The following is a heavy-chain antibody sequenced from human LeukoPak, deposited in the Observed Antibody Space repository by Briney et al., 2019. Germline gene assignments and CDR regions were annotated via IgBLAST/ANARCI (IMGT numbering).Heavy chain of an antibody. CDR1: GYTFTSYY. CDR3: ATGGIIAAAHNWFDP. Sequence: GASVKVSCKASGYTFTSYYMHWVRQAPGQGLEWMGGIIPIFGSANYAQKLQGRVTITADESTSTAYMELSSLRSEDTAVYYCATGGIIAAAHNWFDPWGQGTLVTVSS. J-gene: IGHJ5*02. D-gene: IGHD6-13*01. CDR2: IIPIFGSA. V-gene: IGHV1-69*13.